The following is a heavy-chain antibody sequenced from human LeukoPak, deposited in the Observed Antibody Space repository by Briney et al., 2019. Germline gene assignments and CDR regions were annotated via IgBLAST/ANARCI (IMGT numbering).Heavy chain of an antibody. J-gene: IGHJ4*02. CDR3: ATVSTNYDILTGYDTFDY. Sequence: GASVKVSCKVSGYTLTELSMHWVRQAPGKGLEWMGGFDPEDGETIYAQKFQGRVTMTEDTSTDTAYMELSSLRSEDTAVYYCATVSTNYDILTGYDTFDYWGQGTMVTLCS. D-gene: IGHD3-9*01. CDR2: FDPEDGET. CDR1: GYTLTELS. V-gene: IGHV1-24*01.